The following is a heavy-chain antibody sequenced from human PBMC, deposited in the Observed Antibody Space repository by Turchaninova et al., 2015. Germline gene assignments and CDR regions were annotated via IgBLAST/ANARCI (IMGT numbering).Heavy chain of an antibody. CDR3: ARQGNPSRVSDY. CDR1: GYSISNGYF. Sequence: QVQLQESGPGLVKPSETLSLTCAVSGYSISNGYFWGWIRQPPGKGLEWIGNIYYSGSTQYNPSLKSRGAISVDPSKNQFSWKLSAVTAADTALYYCARQGNPSRVSDYWGQGTLVTVSS. J-gene: IGHJ4*02. V-gene: IGHV4-38-2*01. CDR2: IYYSGST. D-gene: IGHD4-23*01.